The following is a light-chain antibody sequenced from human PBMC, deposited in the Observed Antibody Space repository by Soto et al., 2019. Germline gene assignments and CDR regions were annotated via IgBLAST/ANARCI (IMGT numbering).Light chain of an antibody. Sequence: VVAQSLEKLSVSQGERATLSCRASQSVSSSYLAWYQQKPGQAPRLPIYGASSRATGIPDRFSGSGSGTDFTLTISRLEPEDFAGYYCQQYGSSSWTFGEGTKVDIK. CDR1: QSVSSSY. CDR3: QQYGSSSWT. V-gene: IGKV3-20*01. J-gene: IGKJ1*01. CDR2: GAS.